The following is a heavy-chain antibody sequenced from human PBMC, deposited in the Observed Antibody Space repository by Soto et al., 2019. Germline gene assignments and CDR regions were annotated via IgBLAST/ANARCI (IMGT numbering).Heavy chain of an antibody. V-gene: IGHV3-30-3*01. CDR1: GFTFSSYA. Sequence: GGSLRLSCAASGFTFSSYAMHWVRQAPGKGLEWVAVISYDGGNKYYADSVKGRFTISRDNSKNTLYLQMNSLRAEDTAVYYCARDRPGRNFDWFAHYYGMDVWGQGXTVTVYS. D-gene: IGHD3-9*01. J-gene: IGHJ6*02. CDR2: ISYDGGNK. CDR3: ARDRPGRNFDWFAHYYGMDV.